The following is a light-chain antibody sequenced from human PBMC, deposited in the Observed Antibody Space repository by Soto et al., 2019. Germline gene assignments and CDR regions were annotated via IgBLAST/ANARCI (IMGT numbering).Light chain of an antibody. V-gene: IGLV2-14*01. Sequence: SALTQPASVSGSLGQSITISCTGTSSDVGGYNYVSWYQQHPGKAPKVIIYEVSNRPSGVSNRFSGSKSGNTASLTISGLQPEDEADYYCSSYTSISTYVFGTGTKVTDL. CDR3: SSYTSISTYV. J-gene: IGLJ1*01. CDR1: SSDVGGYNY. CDR2: EVS.